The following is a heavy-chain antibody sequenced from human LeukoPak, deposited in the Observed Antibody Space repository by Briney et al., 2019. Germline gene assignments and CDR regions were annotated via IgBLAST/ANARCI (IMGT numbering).Heavy chain of an antibody. V-gene: IGHV4-34*01. CDR2: INHSGTT. CDR3: ARGASSGWSDAFDI. Sequence: SETLSLTCAVYGGSFSDYHWSWIRQPPGKGLEWIGEINHSGTTKYNPSLKSRVTISVDTSKNQFSLKLGSVTAADTSVYYCARGASSGWSDAFDIWGLGTMVTVSA. CDR1: GGSFSDYH. D-gene: IGHD6-19*01. J-gene: IGHJ3*02.